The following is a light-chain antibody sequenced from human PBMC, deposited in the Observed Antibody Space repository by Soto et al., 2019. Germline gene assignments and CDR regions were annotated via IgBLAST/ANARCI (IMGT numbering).Light chain of an antibody. Sequence: DIVLTQSPGTPSLSPGERATLSCRASQSVSSNYLAWYQQRPGQAPRLLIYGASTKATGIPDRFSGSGSGTDFTLTISRLEPEDFAVYYCQQYSDWPSTFGPGTKVDI. J-gene: IGKJ3*01. V-gene: IGKV3-20*01. CDR3: QQYSDWPST. CDR1: QSVSSNY. CDR2: GAS.